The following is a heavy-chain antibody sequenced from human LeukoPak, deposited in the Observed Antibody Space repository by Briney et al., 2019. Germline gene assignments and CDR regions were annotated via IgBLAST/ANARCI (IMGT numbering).Heavy chain of an antibody. Sequence: HPGGSLRLSCAASGFTFSSYVMSWVRQAPGKGLEWVSAISGSGGSTYYPDSVKGRFTISRDNSKNTLFLQMNSLRVEDTAVYYCAKGSLGYCSRGSCESFDYWGQGTLVTVSS. V-gene: IGHV3-23*01. D-gene: IGHD2-15*01. J-gene: IGHJ4*02. CDR3: AKGSLGYCSRGSCESFDY. CDR1: GFTFSSYV. CDR2: ISGSGGST.